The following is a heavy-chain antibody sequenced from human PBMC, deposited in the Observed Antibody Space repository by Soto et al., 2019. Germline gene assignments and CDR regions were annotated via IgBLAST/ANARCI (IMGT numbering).Heavy chain of an antibody. CDR3: AKYAGYSSGWLDH. Sequence: ESGGGLVQPGGSLRLSCAASGFTFSSYGMSWVRQAPGKGLEWVSGISGGGGTTYYADSVKGRFTISRDNSKNTLYLQMNSLRVEDTAIYFCAKYAGYSSGWLDHWGQGTLVTVSS. J-gene: IGHJ5*02. CDR1: GFTFSSYG. D-gene: IGHD5-18*01. CDR2: ISGGGGTT. V-gene: IGHV3-23*01.